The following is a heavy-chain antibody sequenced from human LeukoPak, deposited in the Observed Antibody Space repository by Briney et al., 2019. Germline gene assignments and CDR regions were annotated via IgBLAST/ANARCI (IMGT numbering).Heavy chain of an antibody. CDR2: ISSSSSTI. CDR3: ARVQRFLEWLTLDY. J-gene: IGHJ4*02. V-gene: IGHV3-48*01. D-gene: IGHD3-3*01. Sequence: PGGSLRLSXAASGFTFSSYSMNWVRQAPGKGLEWVSYISSSSSTIYYADSVKGRFTISRDNAKNSLYLQMNSLRAEDTAVYYCARVQRFLEWLTLDYWGQGTLVTVSS. CDR1: GFTFSSYS.